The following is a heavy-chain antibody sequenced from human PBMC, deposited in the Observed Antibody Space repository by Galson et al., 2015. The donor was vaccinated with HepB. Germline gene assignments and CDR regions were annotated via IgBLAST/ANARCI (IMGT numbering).Heavy chain of an antibody. J-gene: IGHJ3*02. Sequence: SVKVSCKASRGTFRNYAISWVRQAPGQGLEWMGGIIPIFGTANYAQRFQGRVTITADESTSTAYSELSSLRFEDTAVYYCAREGGAVAGSRDAFDIWGQGTMVTVSS. CDR3: AREGGAVAGSRDAFDI. CDR1: RGTFRNYA. V-gene: IGHV1-69*13. D-gene: IGHD6-19*01. CDR2: IIPIFGTA.